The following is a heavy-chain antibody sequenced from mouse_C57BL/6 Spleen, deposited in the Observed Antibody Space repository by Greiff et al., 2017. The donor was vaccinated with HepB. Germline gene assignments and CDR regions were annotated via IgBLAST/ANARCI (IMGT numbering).Heavy chain of an antibody. D-gene: IGHD1-1*02. CDR1: GYTFTSYW. Sequence: VQLQQPGAELVKPGASVKMSCKASGYTFTSYWITWVKQRPGQGLEWIGDIYPGSGSTNYNEKFKSKATLTVDTSSSTAYMQLSSLTSEDSAVCYCEREYGTEGYLGVWHTETTVTVSS. J-gene: IGHJ1*03. CDR2: IYPGSGST. CDR3: EREYGTEGYLGV. V-gene: IGHV1-55*01.